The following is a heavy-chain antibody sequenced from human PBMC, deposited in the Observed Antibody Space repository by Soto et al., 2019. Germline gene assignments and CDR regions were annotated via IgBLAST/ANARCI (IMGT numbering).Heavy chain of an antibody. D-gene: IGHD1-1*01. J-gene: IGHJ4*02. CDR1: GYTFTSYY. CDR3: SRGYPPRDQLGNLPGAF. Sequence: QVQLVQSGAEVMQPGASVKVSCKASGYTFTSYYIQWVRQAPGQGLEWMGIINPSGGSTNYAQKFQGRGTMTRDKSTSTVYMELSSLRSEDTAIYYCSRGYPPRDQLGNLPGAFWGQGTLVTVSS. CDR2: INPSGGST. V-gene: IGHV1-46*03.